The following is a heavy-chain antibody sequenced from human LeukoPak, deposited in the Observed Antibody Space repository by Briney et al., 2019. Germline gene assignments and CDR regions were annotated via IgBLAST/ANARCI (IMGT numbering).Heavy chain of an antibody. V-gene: IGHV3-48*04. J-gene: IGHJ6*03. D-gene: IGHD5-12*01. CDR3: TASASGYNYHYYYYMDV. Sequence: GGSLRLSCAASGFTFSSYSMNWVRQAPGKGLEWVSYISSSSSTIYYADSVKGRFTISRDNAKNSLYLQMNSLRAEDTAVYFCTASASGYNYHYYYYMDVWGKGTTVTVSS. CDR1: GFTFSSYS. CDR2: ISSSSSTI.